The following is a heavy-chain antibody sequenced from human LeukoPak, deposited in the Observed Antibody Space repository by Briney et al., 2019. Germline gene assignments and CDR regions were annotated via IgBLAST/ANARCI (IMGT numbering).Heavy chain of an antibody. V-gene: IGHV3-30*03. CDR2: ISYDGSNK. Sequence: GGSLRLSCAASGFTFSSYGMHWVRKAPGKGLEWVAVISYDGSNKYYADSVKGRFTISRDNSKNTLYLQMNSLRAEDTAVYYCARSVDTAMVTPDYWGQGTLVTVSS. CDR3: ARSVDTAMVTPDY. J-gene: IGHJ4*02. D-gene: IGHD5-18*01. CDR1: GFTFSSYG.